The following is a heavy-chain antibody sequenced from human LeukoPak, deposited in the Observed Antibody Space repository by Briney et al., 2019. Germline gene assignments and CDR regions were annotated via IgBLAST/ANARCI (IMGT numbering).Heavy chain of an antibody. CDR1: GASISITTYY. Sequence: SETLSLTCSVSGASISITTYYWGWIRQPPGTGLEYIGSMSYNGGTHSNPSLKSRVTVSVDTSKNQFSLKLSSLTAADTAVYYCARLKKERFGELFSRLTSTPRYYFDYWGQGTQVTVSS. D-gene: IGHD3-10*01. V-gene: IGHV4-39*01. J-gene: IGHJ4*02. CDR2: MSYNGGT. CDR3: ARLKKERFGELFSRLTSTPRYYFDY.